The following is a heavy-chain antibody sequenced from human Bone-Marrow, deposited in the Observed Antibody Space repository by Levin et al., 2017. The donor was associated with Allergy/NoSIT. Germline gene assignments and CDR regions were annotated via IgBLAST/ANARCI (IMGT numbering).Heavy chain of an antibody. Sequence: GESLKISCAGSGYTFSGHAMHWVRQAPGKGLEWVAVISFDGNNEYYADSVEGRFTISRDNSKNTLYLQMNSLGAEDTAVYYCVRGWFDEAYRYGMDVWGQGTTVTVSS. CDR2: ISFDGNNE. J-gene: IGHJ6*02. D-gene: IGHD3-10*01. CDR1: GYTFSGHA. CDR3: VRGWFDEAYRYGMDV. V-gene: IGHV3-30-3*01.